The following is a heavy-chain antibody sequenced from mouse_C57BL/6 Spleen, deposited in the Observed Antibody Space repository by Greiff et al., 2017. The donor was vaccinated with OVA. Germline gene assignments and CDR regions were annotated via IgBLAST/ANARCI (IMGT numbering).Heavy chain of an antibody. D-gene: IGHD2-2*01. CDR2: IWRGGST. Sequence: VKLMESGPGLVQPSQSLSITCTVSGFSLTSYGVHWVRQSPGKGLEWLGVIWRGGSTDYNAAFMSRLSITKDNSKSQVFFKMNSLQADDTAIYYCAKRGYGYDGFAYWGQGTLVTVSA. J-gene: IGHJ3*01. V-gene: IGHV2-5*01. CDR3: AKRGYGYDGFAY. CDR1: GFSLTSYG.